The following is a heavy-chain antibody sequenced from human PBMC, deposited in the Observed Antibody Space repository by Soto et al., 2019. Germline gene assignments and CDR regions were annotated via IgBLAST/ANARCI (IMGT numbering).Heavy chain of an antibody. CDR3: ASRCANCSSSPYYYGMDV. V-gene: IGHV1-46*01. D-gene: IGHD2-2*01. Sequence: GASVKVSCKASGYTFTRYYMHWVRQAPGQGLEWMGIINPSGGSTSYAQKFQGRVTMTRDTSTSTVYMELSSLRSEDTAVYYCASRCANCSSSPYYYGMDVWGQGTTVTVSS. J-gene: IGHJ6*02. CDR2: INPSGGST. CDR1: GYTFTRYY.